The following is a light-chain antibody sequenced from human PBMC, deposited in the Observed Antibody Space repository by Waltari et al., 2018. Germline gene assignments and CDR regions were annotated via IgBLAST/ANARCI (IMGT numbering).Light chain of an antibody. J-gene: IGLJ2*01. CDR2: EVS. CDR1: SSDVGGYNY. Sequence: QSALTQPPSASGSPGQSVTISCTGTSSDVGGYNYVSWYQQHQGNAPTLMIYEVSNRPSGVPVRFSGSKPGNPASLTVSGLQAEDEADYYCSSYAGSNNLIFGGGTKLTVL. CDR3: SSYAGSNNLI. V-gene: IGLV2-8*01.